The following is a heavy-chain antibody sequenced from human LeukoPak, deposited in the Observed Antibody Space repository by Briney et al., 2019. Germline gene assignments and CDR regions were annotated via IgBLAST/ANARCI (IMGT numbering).Heavy chain of an antibody. J-gene: IGHJ4*02. Sequence: SETLSLTCTVSGASARNEYWSWIRQPPGKELEWIGYIHYSGSSNYHPSLGSRVTISLDTSKNQFSLKLKSVTAADTGMYHCARYDRGLFFFDNWGQGTLVTVSS. D-gene: IGHD1-14*01. V-gene: IGHV4-59*08. CDR2: IHYSGSS. CDR3: ARYDRGLFFFDN. CDR1: GASARNEY.